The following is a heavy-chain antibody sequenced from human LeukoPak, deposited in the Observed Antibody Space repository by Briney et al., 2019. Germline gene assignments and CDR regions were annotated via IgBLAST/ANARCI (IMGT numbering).Heavy chain of an antibody. J-gene: IGHJ4*02. CDR3: ARLYSSGWFEEPTS. D-gene: IGHD6-19*01. CDR2: VYYSGST. CDR1: GGSFSSYY. Sequence: PSETLSLTCTVSGGSFSSYYWSWIRQPPGKGLEWIGYVYYSGSTNYNPSLKSRVSISVDMSKNQFSLKLSSVTAADTAVYYCARLYSSGWFEEPTSWGQGTLVTVSS. V-gene: IGHV4-59*08.